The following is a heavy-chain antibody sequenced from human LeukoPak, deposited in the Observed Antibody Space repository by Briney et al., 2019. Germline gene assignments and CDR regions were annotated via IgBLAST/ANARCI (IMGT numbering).Heavy chain of an antibody. V-gene: IGHV1-2*02. D-gene: IGHD2-2*02. CDR2: IDPNSGGT. Sequence: ASVKVSCKASGYTFTDYYMHWVRQAPGQGLEWMGWIDPNSGGTNYAQKFQGRVTMTRYTSIRTAYMELSRLRSDDTAVYYCAIEFATVVVSAVISAFDIWGQGTMVTVSS. J-gene: IGHJ3*02. CDR1: GYTFTDYY. CDR3: AIEFATVVVSAVISAFDI.